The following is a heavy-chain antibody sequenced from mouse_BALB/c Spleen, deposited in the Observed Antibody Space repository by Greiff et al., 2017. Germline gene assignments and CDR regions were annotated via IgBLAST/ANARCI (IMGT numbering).Heavy chain of an antibody. V-gene: IGHV5-12-1*01. CDR1: GFAFSSYD. Sequence: EVMLVESGGGLVKPGGSLKLSCAASGFAFSSYDMSWVRQTPEKRLEWVAYISSGGGSTYYPDTVKGRFTISRDNAKNTLYLQMSSLKSEDTAMYYCARHDYYGNYFDYWGQGTTLTVSS. CDR3: ARHDYYGNYFDY. J-gene: IGHJ2*01. CDR2: ISSGGGST. D-gene: IGHD1-1*01.